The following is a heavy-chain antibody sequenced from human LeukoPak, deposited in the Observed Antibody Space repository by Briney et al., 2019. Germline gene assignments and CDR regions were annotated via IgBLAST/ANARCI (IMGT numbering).Heavy chain of an antibody. V-gene: IGHV4-34*01. CDR3: ASLRGYSYGYQDY. Sequence: SETLSLTCAVYGGSFSGYYWSWIRQPPGKGLEWIGEINHSGSINYNPSLKSRVTISVDTSKNQFSLKLSSVTAADTAVYYCASLRGYSYGYQDYWGQGTLVTVSS. J-gene: IGHJ4*02. CDR2: INHSGSI. CDR1: GGSFSGYY. D-gene: IGHD5-18*01.